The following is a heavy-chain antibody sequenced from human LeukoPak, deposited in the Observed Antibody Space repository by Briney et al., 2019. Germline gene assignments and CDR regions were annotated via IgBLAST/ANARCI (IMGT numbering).Heavy chain of an antibody. Sequence: SETLSLTCTVSGYSISSGYYWGWIRQPPGKGLEWIGSIYHSGSTYYNPSLKSRVTISVDTSKNQFSLKLSSVTAAVTAVYYCARDIYSGYDGDDYWGQGTLVTVSS. CDR2: IYHSGST. V-gene: IGHV4-38-2*02. CDR3: ARDIYSGYDGDDY. D-gene: IGHD5-12*01. CDR1: GYSISSGYY. J-gene: IGHJ4*02.